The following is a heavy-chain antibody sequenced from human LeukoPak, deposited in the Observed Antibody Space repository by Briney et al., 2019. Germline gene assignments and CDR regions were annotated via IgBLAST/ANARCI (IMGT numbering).Heavy chain of an antibody. V-gene: IGHV3-30*02. CDR2: IRYDGSKK. Sequence: GGSLRLSCAASGFTFTNYDMHWVRQAPGKGLEWVALIRYDGSKKYYADSVKGRFTISRDNSKNTVYLQMNSLRAEDTAVYYCAKVSSVVLDLWGRGTLVTVSS. D-gene: IGHD2-15*01. CDR1: GFTFTNYD. J-gene: IGHJ2*01. CDR3: AKVSSVVLDL.